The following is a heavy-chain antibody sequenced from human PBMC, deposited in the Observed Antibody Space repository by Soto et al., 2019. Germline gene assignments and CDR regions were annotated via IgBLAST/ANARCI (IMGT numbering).Heavy chain of an antibody. CDR3: TTGHDPQYYYYGMDV. J-gene: IGHJ6*02. Sequence: GGSLRLSCAASGFTFSNAWMNWVRQAPGKGLEWVGRIKSKTDGGTRDYAAPVKGRFTISRDDSKNTLYLQMNSLKTEDTAVYYCTTGHDPQYYYYGMDVWGRGTTVTVSS. CDR1: GFTFSNAW. V-gene: IGHV3-15*07. CDR2: IKSKTDGGTR.